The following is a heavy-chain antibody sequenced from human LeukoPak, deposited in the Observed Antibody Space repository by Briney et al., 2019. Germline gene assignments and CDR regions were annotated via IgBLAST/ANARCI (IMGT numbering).Heavy chain of an antibody. CDR1: GFIFSPYA. CDR3: ARDHNWGFDF. D-gene: IGHD7-27*01. J-gene: IGHJ4*02. CDR2: ISSTYDI. V-gene: IGHV3-48*02. Sequence: GGTLRLSCAASGFIFSPYAMNWVRQAPGRGLEWVSYISSTYDIYYSDSVRGRFTISRDNAKNSVYLQMNSLRDEDTAVYYCARDHNWGFDFWGQGTLVAVSS.